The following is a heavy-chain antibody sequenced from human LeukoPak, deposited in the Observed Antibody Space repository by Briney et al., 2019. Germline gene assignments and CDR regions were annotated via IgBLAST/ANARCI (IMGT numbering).Heavy chain of an antibody. Sequence: GGSLRLSCAASGFTFSSYSMNWVRQAPGKGLEWVSFIPHDGSNKYYADSVKGRFTISRDNSNNTVYLQMNSLRGEDTAVYYCATTVTTFYHYYMGVWGKGTAATISS. V-gene: IGHV3-30*02. J-gene: IGHJ6*03. D-gene: IGHD4-17*01. CDR3: ATTVTTFYHYYMGV. CDR1: GFTFSSYS. CDR2: IPHDGSNK.